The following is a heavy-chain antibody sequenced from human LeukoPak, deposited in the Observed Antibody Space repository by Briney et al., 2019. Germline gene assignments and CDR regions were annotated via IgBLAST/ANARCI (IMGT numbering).Heavy chain of an antibody. CDR1: GFTFSSYA. J-gene: IGHJ4*02. D-gene: IGHD3-22*01. CDR2: ISGSGGST. Sequence: PGGSLRLSCAASGFTFSSYAMSWVRQAPGKGLEWVSAISGSGGSTYYADSVKGRFTISRDNAKNTLYLQMNSLRAEDTAVYYCAKDSGGSRPDYYDSSGPLDYWGQGTLVTVSS. V-gene: IGHV3-23*01. CDR3: AKDSGGSRPDYYDSSGPLDY.